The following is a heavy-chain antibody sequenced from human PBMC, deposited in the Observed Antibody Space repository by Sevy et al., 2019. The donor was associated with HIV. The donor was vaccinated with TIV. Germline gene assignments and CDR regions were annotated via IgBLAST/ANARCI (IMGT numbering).Heavy chain of an antibody. CDR1: GFTFTRYT. CDR2: FCFGDGKM. CDR3: AREGCTKPHDY. Sequence: GGSLRLSCMTSGFTFTRYTMTWVRQAPGKGLEWVSTFCFGDGKMYYADSVKGRFTFSRDISKNTVYRQMNSLRADDTAVYYCAREGCTKPHDYWGQGTLVTVSS. D-gene: IGHD2-8*01. J-gene: IGHJ4*02. V-gene: IGHV3-23*01.